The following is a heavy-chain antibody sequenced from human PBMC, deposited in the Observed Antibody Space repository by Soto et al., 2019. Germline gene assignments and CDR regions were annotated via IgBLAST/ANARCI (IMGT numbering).Heavy chain of an antibody. CDR1: GYSFTTYG. V-gene: IGHV1-18*01. J-gene: IGHJ6*02. CDR2: ISAYNGNT. CDR3: AREGPAPYYYYGMDV. Sequence: QVKLVQSGGEVKKPGASVKVSCKTSGYSFTTYGISWVRQAPGQGLEWMGWISAYNGNTNYAQKLQGRVTMTTDTSTSTAYRELRSLRSDDTAVYYCAREGPAPYYYYGMDVWGQGSTVTVSS.